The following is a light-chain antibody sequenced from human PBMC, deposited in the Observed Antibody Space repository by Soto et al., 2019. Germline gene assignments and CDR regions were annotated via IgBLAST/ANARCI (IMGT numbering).Light chain of an antibody. CDR3: QQSYRTPL. CDR2: AAS. Sequence: DIQMTQSPPSLSASVGDRVTITCRASQSISSYLNWYQQKPGKAPKLLIYAASNLQSGVPSRFSGSGSGTDFTLSISSLQPEDFATYYCQQSYRTPLFGPGTKVDI. V-gene: IGKV1-39*01. CDR1: QSISSY. J-gene: IGKJ3*01.